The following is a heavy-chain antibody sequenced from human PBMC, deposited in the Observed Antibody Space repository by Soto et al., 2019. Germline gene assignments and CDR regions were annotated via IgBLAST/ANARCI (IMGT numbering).Heavy chain of an antibody. V-gene: IGHV3-30*18. J-gene: IGHJ4*02. Sequence: QVQLVESGGGVVQPGRSLRLSCAASGFTFSSYGMHWVRQAPGKGLEWVAVISYDGSNKYYADSVKGRFTISRDNSKNTLYLQMNSLRAEDTAVYYCAKDERFLEWLLSGLQDDYWGQGTLVTVSS. CDR2: ISYDGSNK. CDR1: GFTFSSYG. CDR3: AKDERFLEWLLSGLQDDY. D-gene: IGHD3-3*01.